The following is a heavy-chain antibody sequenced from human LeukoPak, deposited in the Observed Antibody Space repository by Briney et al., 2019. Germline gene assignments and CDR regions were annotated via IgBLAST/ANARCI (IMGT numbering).Heavy chain of an antibody. CDR2: IYSGEST. CDR1: GFTVSTNY. J-gene: IGHJ3*02. CDR3: ARRRSTSWASDI. V-gene: IGHV3-53*01. D-gene: IGHD6-13*01. Sequence: PGGSLRLSCAASGFTVSTNYMTWVRQAPGKGLEWVSVIYSGESTYYADSVKGRFTISRDNSRNTLYLQMSSLRVEDTAVYYCARRRSTSWASDIWGQGTMVTVSS.